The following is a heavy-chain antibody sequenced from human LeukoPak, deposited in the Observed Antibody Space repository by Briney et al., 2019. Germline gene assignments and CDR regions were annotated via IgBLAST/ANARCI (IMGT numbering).Heavy chain of an antibody. D-gene: IGHD1-26*01. CDR1: GYTFTSYG. CDR3: ARSKAQSRVGAKYYYYMDV. J-gene: IGHJ6*03. Sequence: ASVKVSCKASGYTFTSYGISWVRQAPGQGLEWMGWISGYNGNTNYAQKFQGRVTMTRNTSISTAYMELSSLRSEDTAVYYCARSKAQSRVGAKYYYYMDVWGKGTTVTISS. CDR2: ISGYNGNT. V-gene: IGHV1-18*01.